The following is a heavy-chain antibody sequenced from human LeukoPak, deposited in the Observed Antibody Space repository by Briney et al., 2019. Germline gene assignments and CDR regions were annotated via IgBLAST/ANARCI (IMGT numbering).Heavy chain of an antibody. V-gene: IGHV3-23*01. CDR2: ISATGGST. CDR3: AKWGSYYESNGYPDY. D-gene: IGHD3-10*01. CDR1: GFSFSRYS. J-gene: IGHJ4*02. Sequence: PGGSLRLSCAASGFSFSRYSMNWVRQAPGKGLEWVSSISATGGSTYYAASVKGRFAISRDNSKNTVYLQMNSVRAEDTAVYYCAKWGSYYESNGYPDYWGQGTLVTVPS.